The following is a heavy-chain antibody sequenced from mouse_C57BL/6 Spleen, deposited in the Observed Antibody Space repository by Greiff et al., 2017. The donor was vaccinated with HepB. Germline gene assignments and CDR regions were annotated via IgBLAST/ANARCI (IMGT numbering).Heavy chain of an antibody. CDR1: GFTFSDYG. D-gene: IGHD2-3*01. J-gene: IGHJ2*01. V-gene: IGHV5-17*01. CDR3: ARGWLLDYFDY. CDR2: ISSGSSTI. Sequence: EVKLQESGGGLVKPGGSLKLSCAASGFTFSDYGMHWVRQAPEKGLEWVAYISSGSSTIYYADTVKGRFTISRDNAKNTLFLQMTSLRSEDTAMYYCARGWLLDYFDYWGQGTTLTVSS.